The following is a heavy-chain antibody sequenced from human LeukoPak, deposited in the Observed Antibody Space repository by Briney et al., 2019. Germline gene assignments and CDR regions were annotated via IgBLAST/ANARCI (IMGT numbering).Heavy chain of an antibody. CDR1: GLTFSSAW. V-gene: IGHV3-15*01. CDR2: IKSKTDGGTT. CDR3: NYYDFWSGYYSNDY. D-gene: IGHD3-3*01. J-gene: IGHJ4*02. Sequence: GGSLRLSCAASGLTFSSAWMSWVRQAPGKGLEWVGRIKSKTDGGTTDYAAPVKGRFTISRDDSKNTLYLQMNCLKTEDTAVYYCNYYDFWSGYYSNDYWGQGTLVTVSS.